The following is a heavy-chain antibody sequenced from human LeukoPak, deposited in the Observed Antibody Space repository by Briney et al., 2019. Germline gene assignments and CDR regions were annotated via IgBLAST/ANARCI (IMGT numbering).Heavy chain of an antibody. V-gene: IGHV3-30*04. D-gene: IGHD6-6*01. J-gene: IGHJ4*02. Sequence: WGSLRLSCAASGFTFSSYAMHWVRQGPGKGLEWVAVISYDGSNKYYADSVKGRFTISRDNSKNTLYLQMNSLRAEDTAVYYCARGRSIGGFDYWGQGTLVTVSS. CDR3: ARGRSIGGFDY. CDR1: GFTFSSYA. CDR2: ISYDGSNK.